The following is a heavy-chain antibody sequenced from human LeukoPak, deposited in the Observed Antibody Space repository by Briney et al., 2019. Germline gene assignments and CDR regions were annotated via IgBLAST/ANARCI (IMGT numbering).Heavy chain of an antibody. Sequence: PSETLSLTCTVSGDSISSYYWTWIRQSAGKGLEWIGRIHTSGTTNYDPSLKSRVTMSVDTSKKHFSLKLTSVTAADTAVYYCARDSGSTWYDVDYWGQGTLVTVSS. CDR3: ARDSGSTWYDVDY. V-gene: IGHV4-4*07. CDR1: GDSISSYY. D-gene: IGHD6-13*01. J-gene: IGHJ4*02. CDR2: IHTSGTT.